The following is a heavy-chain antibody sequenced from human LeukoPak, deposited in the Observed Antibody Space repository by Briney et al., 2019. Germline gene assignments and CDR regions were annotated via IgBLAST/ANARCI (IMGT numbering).Heavy chain of an antibody. D-gene: IGHD2-2*01. CDR1: RFTFSSYE. J-gene: IGHJ4*02. CDR3: ARSSPALEYCSSTSCSYYFDY. CDR2: ISSRGSNI. V-gene: IGHV3-48*03. Sequence: GGSLRLSCAASRFTFSSYEVMWVCQAPGRGREWVSYISSRGSNIYYADSVKGRFTIFRDNDKDSLYLQMNSLRAEDTAVYYCARSSPALEYCSSTSCSYYFDYWGQGTLVTVSS.